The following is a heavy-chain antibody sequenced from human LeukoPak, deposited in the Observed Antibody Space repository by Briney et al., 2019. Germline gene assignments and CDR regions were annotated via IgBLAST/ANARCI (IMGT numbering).Heavy chain of an antibody. J-gene: IGHJ5*02. CDR2: INPNSGGT. D-gene: IGHD1-14*01. CDR3: ARGWTGGSNNWFDP. Sequence: GASVKVSCKASGYTFTGYYMHWVRQAPGQGLEWMGWINPNSGGTNYAQKFQGRVTMTRDTSISTAYMELSRLRSDDTAVYYCARGWTGGSNNWFDPWGQGTLVTVSS. V-gene: IGHV1-2*02. CDR1: GYTFTGYY.